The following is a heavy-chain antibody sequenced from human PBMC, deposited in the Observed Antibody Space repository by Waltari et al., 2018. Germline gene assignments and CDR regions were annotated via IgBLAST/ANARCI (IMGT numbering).Heavy chain of an antibody. J-gene: IGHJ3*02. CDR2: IYSGGST. CDR1: GFTVSSNY. D-gene: IGHD5-18*01. Sequence: EVQLVESGGGLVQPGGSLRLSCAASGFTVSSNYMSWVRQAPGKGLEWVSVIYSGGSTYYADSVKGRFTISRDNSKNTLYLQMNSLRAEDTAVYYSARDRDTSDAFDIWGQGTMVTVSS. V-gene: IGHV3-66*02. CDR3: ARDRDTSDAFDI.